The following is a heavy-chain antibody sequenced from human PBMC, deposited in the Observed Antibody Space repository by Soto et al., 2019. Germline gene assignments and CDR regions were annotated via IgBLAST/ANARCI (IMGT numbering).Heavy chain of an antibody. CDR3: ARSFDYGYIHH. V-gene: IGHV3-53*02. J-gene: IGHJ4*02. CDR2: IYAGGST. D-gene: IGHD3-10*01. CDR1: GFTVNSDY. Sequence: VQLVETGGGLTQPGGSLRLSCENSGFTVNSDYMSWVRQAPGKGLEWVSIIYAGGSTYYADSVRGRFTISSDNSRNTLYLQMNSLRVEDTAVYYCARSFDYGYIHHWGQGTLVTVSS.